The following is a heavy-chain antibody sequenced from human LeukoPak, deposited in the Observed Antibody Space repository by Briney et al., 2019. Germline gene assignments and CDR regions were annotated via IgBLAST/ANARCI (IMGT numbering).Heavy chain of an antibody. CDR1: GGSISYYY. V-gene: IGHV4-59*01. CDR3: ASRPADTTWYGVFDY. CDR2: IFNTGNT. J-gene: IGHJ4*02. D-gene: IGHD3-10*01. Sequence: SETLSLTCTVSGGSISYYYWSWIRQPPGRRLEWIGYIFNTGNTNYNPSLASRVTMSVDTSRAQFFLRLSPVTAADTAIYYCASRPADTTWYGVFDYWSQGTLVTVSS.